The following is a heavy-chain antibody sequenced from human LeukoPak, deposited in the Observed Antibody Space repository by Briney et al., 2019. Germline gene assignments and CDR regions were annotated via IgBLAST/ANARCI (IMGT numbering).Heavy chain of an antibody. CDR2: IRYDGSNK. Sequence: HPGGSLRLSCAASGFTFSSYGMHWVRQAPGKGLEWVAFIRYDGSNKYYADSVKGRFTISRDNSKNTLYLQMNSLRAEDTAVYYCAKMGYSSSSGDYWGQGTLVTVSS. CDR1: GFTFSSYG. V-gene: IGHV3-30*02. J-gene: IGHJ4*02. CDR3: AKMGYSSSSGDY. D-gene: IGHD6-6*01.